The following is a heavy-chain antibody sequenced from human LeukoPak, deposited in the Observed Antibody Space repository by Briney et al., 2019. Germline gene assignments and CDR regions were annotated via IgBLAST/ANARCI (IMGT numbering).Heavy chain of an antibody. Sequence: PGGSLRLSCAASGSTFSDYYMSWIRQAPGKGLEWLSYISSSGSSIYYADSVKGRFTISRDNAKNSLYLQMDSLRAEDTAVYYCARDPVYCSGGSCFYYFDYWGQGTLVTVSS. CDR2: ISSSGSSI. V-gene: IGHV3-11*01. CDR3: ARDPVYCSGGSCFYYFDY. D-gene: IGHD2-15*01. J-gene: IGHJ4*02. CDR1: GSTFSDYY.